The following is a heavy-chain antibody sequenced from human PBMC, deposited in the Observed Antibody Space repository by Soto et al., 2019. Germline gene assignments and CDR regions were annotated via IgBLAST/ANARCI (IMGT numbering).Heavy chain of an antibody. J-gene: IGHJ5*02. Sequence: QVQLVQSGAEVKKPGASVKVSCKASGYTFTNYDIHWVRQATGQGLEWMGWMNPDSGNTGQSKQLQGRVTMTRDTTISTAYAEMRSLRSEGTDVYYCAGGRFRRTWFAPWGQGTLVTVSS. CDR3: AGGRFRRTWFAP. CDR2: MNPDSGNT. D-gene: IGHD3-16*01. V-gene: IGHV1-8*01. CDR1: GYTFTNYD.